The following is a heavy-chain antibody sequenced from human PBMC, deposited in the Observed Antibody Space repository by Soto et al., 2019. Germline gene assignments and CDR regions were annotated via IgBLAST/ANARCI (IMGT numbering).Heavy chain of an antibody. CDR3: ARPQQLGWFDP. Sequence: GESLKISCKGSGYTFTSHWIGWVRQMPGKGLEWMGIIYPGDSDTRYSPSFPGQVTISADKSISTAYLQWSSLKASDTAMYYCARPQQLGWFDPWGQGTLVTVSS. V-gene: IGHV5-51*01. CDR2: IYPGDSDT. CDR1: GYTFTSHW. D-gene: IGHD6-13*01. J-gene: IGHJ5*02.